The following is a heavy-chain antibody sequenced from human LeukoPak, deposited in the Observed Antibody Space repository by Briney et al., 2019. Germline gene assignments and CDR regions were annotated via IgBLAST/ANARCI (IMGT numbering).Heavy chain of an antibody. Sequence: SETLSLTCTVSGGSISSYYWSWVRQPAGKGPEWVGRIYTSGSTNYNPSLKSRVTISVGTANHQFCLKLSSVTAADKAVYYCAKTDYSNYYYYHYMDVWGKGTMVTVSS. CDR1: GGSISSYY. V-gene: IGHV4-4*07. J-gene: IGHJ6*03. D-gene: IGHD4-11*01. CDR3: AKTDYSNYYYYHYMDV. CDR2: IYTSGST.